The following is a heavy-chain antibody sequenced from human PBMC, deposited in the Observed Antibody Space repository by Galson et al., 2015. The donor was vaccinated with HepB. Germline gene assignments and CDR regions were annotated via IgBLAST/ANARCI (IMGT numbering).Heavy chain of an antibody. CDR1: GFNFNYYA. CDR3: VKEDILSGFSVGSFHV. J-gene: IGHJ3*01. Sequence: SLRLSCAASGFNFNYYAMHWVRQAPGRGLEYISGITNDGVGTNYADSVNGRFTISRDNARKSLNLQVTSLRPEDTALYYCVKEDILSGFSVGSFHVWCQGTMVTVSS. CDR2: ITNDGVGT. D-gene: IGHD3-9*01. V-gene: IGHV3-64D*06.